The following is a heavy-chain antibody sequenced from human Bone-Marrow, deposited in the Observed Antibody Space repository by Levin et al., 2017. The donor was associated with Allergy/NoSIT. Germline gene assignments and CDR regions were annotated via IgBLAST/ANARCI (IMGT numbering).Heavy chain of an antibody. V-gene: IGHV1-24*01. CDR3: ATAGYSSSSSAFDI. CDR2: FDPEDGET. J-gene: IGHJ3*02. CDR1: GYTLTELS. D-gene: IGHD6-6*01. Sequence: ASVKVSCKVSGYTLTELSMHWVRQAPGKGLEWMGGFDPEDGETIYAQKFQGRVTMTEDTSTDTAYMELSSLRSEDTAVYYCATAGYSSSSSAFDIWGQGTMVTVSS.